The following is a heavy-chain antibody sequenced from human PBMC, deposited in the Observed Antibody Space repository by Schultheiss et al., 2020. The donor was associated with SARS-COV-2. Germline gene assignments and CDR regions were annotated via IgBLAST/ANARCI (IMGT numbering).Heavy chain of an antibody. J-gene: IGHJ4*02. CDR2: IYYSGDT. V-gene: IGHV4-61*01. Sequence: SETLSVTCSVSGDSVRRNTYYWTWIRQSPGKGLEWIGFIYYSGDTNYNPSLKGRVTLSIDASNNQFSLKLKSVTAADTALYFCATARATLVHFDHWGQGTLVTVSS. CDR1: GDSVRRNTYY. D-gene: IGHD6-13*01. CDR3: ATARATLVHFDH.